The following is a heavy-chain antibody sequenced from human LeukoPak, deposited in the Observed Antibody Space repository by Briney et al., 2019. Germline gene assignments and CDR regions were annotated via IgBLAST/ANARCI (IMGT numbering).Heavy chain of an antibody. V-gene: IGHV4-59*08. CDR2: SHYSGST. CDR1: GDSISSYY. J-gene: IGHJ5*02. D-gene: IGHD1-1*01. CDR3: ARHYPYRTTGPPNWFDP. Sequence: PSETLSLTCTVSGDSISSYYWSWIRQPPGKGLEWIGYSHYSGSTNYNSSLKSRVTISVDTSKNQFSLKLSSVTAADTAVYYCARHYPYRTTGPPNWFDPWGQGTLVTVSS.